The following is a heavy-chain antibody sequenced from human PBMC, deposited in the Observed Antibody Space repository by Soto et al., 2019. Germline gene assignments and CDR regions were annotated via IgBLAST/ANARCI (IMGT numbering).Heavy chain of an antibody. CDR2: ISGSGGST. Sequence: GGSLRLSCAASGFTFSSYAMSWVRQAPGKGLEWVSAISGSGGSTYYADSVKGRFTISRDNSNNTLYVQMNSLRAEDTAVNYCAKRGDILTGYFDYWGQGTLVTVSS. J-gene: IGHJ4*02. CDR3: AKRGDILTGYFDY. V-gene: IGHV3-23*01. CDR1: GFTFSSYA. D-gene: IGHD3-9*01.